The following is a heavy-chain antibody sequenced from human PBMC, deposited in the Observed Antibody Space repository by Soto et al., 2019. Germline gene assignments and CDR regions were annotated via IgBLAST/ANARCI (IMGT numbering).Heavy chain of an antibody. D-gene: IGHD3-22*01. CDR2: INPNSGGT. CDR3: AREVVHGDSSSRFAP. V-gene: IGHV1-2*04. Sequence: ASVKVSCKASGYTFTGYYMHWVRQAPGQGLEWMGWINPNSGGTNYAQKFQGWVTMTRDTSISTAYMELSRLRSDDTAVYYCAREVVHGDSSSRFAPRGQGTLVTVSS. CDR1: GYTFTGYY. J-gene: IGHJ5*02.